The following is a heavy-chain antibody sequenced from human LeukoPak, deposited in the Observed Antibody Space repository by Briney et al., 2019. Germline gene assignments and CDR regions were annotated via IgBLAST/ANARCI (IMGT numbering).Heavy chain of an antibody. CDR3: AAGYDFWSGYYIFDY. Sequence: ASVKVSCKASGFTFTSSAVQWVRQARGQRLEWIGWIVVGSGNTNYAQKFQERVTITRDMSTSTAYMELSSLRSEDMAVYYCAAGYDFWSGYYIFDYWGQGTLVTVSS. CDR1: GFTFTSSA. D-gene: IGHD3-3*01. V-gene: IGHV1-58*01. CDR2: IVVGSGNT. J-gene: IGHJ4*02.